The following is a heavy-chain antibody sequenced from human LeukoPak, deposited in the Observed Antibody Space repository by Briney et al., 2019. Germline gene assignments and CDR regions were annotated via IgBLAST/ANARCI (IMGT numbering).Heavy chain of an antibody. Sequence: GGSLRLSCAASGFTFSSSWMSWVRQAPGKGLEWVANIKQDGSEKDYADSVKGRFTISRDNAKNSLYLQMNSLRAEDTAVYYCASMFNWNYGKDYWGQGTLVTVSS. D-gene: IGHD1-7*01. CDR2: IKQDGSEK. CDR3: ASMFNWNYGKDY. J-gene: IGHJ4*02. V-gene: IGHV3-7*01. CDR1: GFTFSSSW.